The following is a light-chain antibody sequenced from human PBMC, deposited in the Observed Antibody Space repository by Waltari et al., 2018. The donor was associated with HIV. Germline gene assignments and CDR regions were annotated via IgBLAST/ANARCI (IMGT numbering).Light chain of an antibody. CDR2: GAS. Sequence: EIVLTQSPGTLSLSPGGSATLSCRASQSVSSSYLAWYQQKPGQAPRLLIYGASSRATGIPDRFSGSGSGTDFTLTISRLEPEDFAVYYCQQYGRSPYTFGQGTKLGIK. CDR1: QSVSSSY. V-gene: IGKV3-20*01. CDR3: QQYGRSPYT. J-gene: IGKJ2*01.